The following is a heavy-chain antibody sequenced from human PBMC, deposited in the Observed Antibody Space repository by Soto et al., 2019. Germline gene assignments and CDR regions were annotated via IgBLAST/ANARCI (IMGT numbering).Heavy chain of an antibody. CDR3: ARERCSGGSCSFGMHGMDV. CDR1: GYTFTSYD. Sequence: GASVKVSCKASGYTFTSYDINWVRQATGQGLEWMGWMNPNSGNTGYAQKFQGRVTMTRNTSISTAYMELSSLRSEDTAVYYCARERCSGGSCSFGMHGMDVWGQGTTVTVSS. CDR2: MNPNSGNT. J-gene: IGHJ6*02. V-gene: IGHV1-8*01. D-gene: IGHD2-15*01.